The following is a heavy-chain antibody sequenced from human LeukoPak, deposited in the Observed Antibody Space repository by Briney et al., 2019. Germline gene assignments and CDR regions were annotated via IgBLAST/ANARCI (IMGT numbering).Heavy chain of an antibody. CDR2: IKEDGSEK. J-gene: IGHJ4*02. CDR1: GFTFSSYW. D-gene: IGHD6-19*01. Sequence: GGSLRLSCGASGFTFSSYWLTWVRQAPGQGLEWVANIKEDGSEKNYVDSLKGRFTISRDNAKNSLYLQMNSLRAEDTAIYYCARVRVDYSSGCSDYWGQGTLVTVSS. V-gene: IGHV3-7*03. CDR3: ARVRVDYSSGCSDY.